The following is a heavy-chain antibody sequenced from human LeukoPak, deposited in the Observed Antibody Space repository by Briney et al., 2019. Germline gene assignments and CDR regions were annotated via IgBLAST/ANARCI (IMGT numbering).Heavy chain of an antibody. J-gene: IGHJ4*02. CDR2: INPSGGST. CDR1: GYTFTNYY. Sequence: GASVKVSCKASGYTFTNYYMHWVRQVPGQGLEWMGIINPSGGSTNYAQKFQGRVTMTRDMSTSTVYMELSSLRSEDTAVYYCARGENYYGSGSYCDYWGQGTLVTVSS. D-gene: IGHD3-10*01. CDR3: ARGENYYGSGSYCDY. V-gene: IGHV1-46*01.